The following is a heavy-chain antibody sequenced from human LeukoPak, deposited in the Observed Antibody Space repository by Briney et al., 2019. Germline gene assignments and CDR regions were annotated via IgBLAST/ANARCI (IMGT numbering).Heavy chain of an antibody. Sequence: GEPLKISCKGSGYSFTSYWIGWVRQMPGKGLERMGIIYPGDSDTRYSPSFQGQVTISADKSISTAYLQWSSLKASDTAMYYCARIGIAVAGTWGFDYWGQGTLVTVSS. CDR1: GYSFTSYW. CDR2: IYPGDSDT. V-gene: IGHV5-51*01. CDR3: ARIGIAVAGTWGFDY. D-gene: IGHD6-19*01. J-gene: IGHJ4*02.